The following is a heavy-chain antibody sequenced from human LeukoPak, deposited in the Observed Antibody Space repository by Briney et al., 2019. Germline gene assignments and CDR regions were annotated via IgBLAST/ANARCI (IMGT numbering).Heavy chain of an antibody. J-gene: IGHJ4*02. Sequence: GGSLRLSCAASGFTFSSYDMHWVRQATGKGLEWVSAIGTASDTYYPGSVKGRFTISRENAKNSLYLQMNSLRAGDTAVYYCARGVTMVRGVIDYFDYWGQGTLVTVSS. V-gene: IGHV3-13*01. CDR1: GFTFSSYD. D-gene: IGHD3-10*01. CDR3: ARGVTMVRGVIDYFDY. CDR2: IGTASDT.